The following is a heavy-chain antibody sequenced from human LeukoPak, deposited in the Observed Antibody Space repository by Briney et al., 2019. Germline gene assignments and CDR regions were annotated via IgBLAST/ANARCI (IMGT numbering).Heavy chain of an antibody. CDR3: TRDRLPANDY. CDR1: GFTFCDFP. CDR2: IRSNTYGWTT. J-gene: IGHJ4*02. V-gene: IGHV3-49*03. Sequence: LAGGSLRLSCTASGFTFCDFPMSWFRQAPGQGLEWLVVIRSNTYGWTTQVAASVKVTLTFSSDDSKSIANFELDSLKTEDSAVYYCTRDRLPANDYWGQGTLVIVSS.